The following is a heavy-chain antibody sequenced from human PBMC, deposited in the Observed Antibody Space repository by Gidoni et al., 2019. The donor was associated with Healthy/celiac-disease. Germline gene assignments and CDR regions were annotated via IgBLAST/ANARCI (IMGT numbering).Heavy chain of an antibody. V-gene: IGHV1-69*04. D-gene: IGHD2-2*01. CDR2: IIPILGIA. J-gene: IGHJ6*02. CDR1: GGTFSSYA. CDR3: ARLRVVVRGGDYGMDV. Sequence: QVQLVQSGAEVKKPGSSVKVSCKASGGTFSSYAISWVRQAPGQGLEWMGRIIPILGIANYAQKFQGRVTITADKSTSTAYMELSSLRSEDTAVYYCARLRVVVRGGDYGMDVWGQGTTVTVSS.